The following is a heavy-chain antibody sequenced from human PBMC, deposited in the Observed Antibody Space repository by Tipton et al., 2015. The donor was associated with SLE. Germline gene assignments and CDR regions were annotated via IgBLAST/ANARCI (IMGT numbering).Heavy chain of an antibody. J-gene: IGHJ6*02. V-gene: IGHV1-69*01. CDR1: GGTFSSYT. D-gene: IGHD1-26*01. CDR2: IIPIFGTA. Sequence: QSGAEVKKPGSSVKVSCKASGGTFSSYTVSWVRQAPGQGLEWMGGIIPIFGTADYAQKFQGRVTITADESTSTAYMELSSLRSEDTAVYYCARPAQSLVGSPYYYGMDVWGQGTTVTVSS. CDR3: ARPAQSLVGSPYYYGMDV.